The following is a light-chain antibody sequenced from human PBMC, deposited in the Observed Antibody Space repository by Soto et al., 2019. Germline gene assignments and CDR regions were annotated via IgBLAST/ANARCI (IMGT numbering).Light chain of an antibody. CDR2: GAV. CDR3: QQYNNWPPWT. J-gene: IGKJ1*01. CDR1: QSVSSN. Sequence: EIVMTQSPATLSVSPGDRATLSCRASQSVSSNLAWYQQKFGQPPRLLIYGAVTRATGIPVRFSGSGSGTEFTLTISSLQSEDFAVYYCQQYNNWPPWTFGQGTKVEIK. V-gene: IGKV3-15*01.